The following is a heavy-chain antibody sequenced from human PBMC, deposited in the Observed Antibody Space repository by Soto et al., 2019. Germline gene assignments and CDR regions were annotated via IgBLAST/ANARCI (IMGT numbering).Heavy chain of an antibody. CDR1: GFTFDDYA. D-gene: IGHD6-19*01. J-gene: IGHJ4*02. CDR3: AKELPHIVVAGLDY. V-gene: IGHV3-9*01. Sequence: EVQLVESGGGLVQPGRSLRLSCAASGFTFDDYAMHWVRQAPGKGLEWVSGISRNSGSIGYADSVKGRFAISRDNAKNSLYLLMNSLRAEDTALYYCAKELPHIVVAGLDYWGQGTLVTVSS. CDR2: ISRNSGSI.